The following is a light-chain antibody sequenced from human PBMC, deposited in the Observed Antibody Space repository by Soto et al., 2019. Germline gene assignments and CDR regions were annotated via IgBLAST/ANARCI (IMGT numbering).Light chain of an antibody. J-gene: IGLJ1*01. CDR2: DVS. Sequence: QSALTQPRSVSGSPGQSVTISCTGTSSDVGAYNYVSWYQQHPGKAPKLMIYDVSKRPSGVPDRFSGSKSGNTAPLTISGLQAEDEADYYCCSYAGSPLYVFGTGTKLTVL. CDR1: SSDVGAYNY. V-gene: IGLV2-11*01. CDR3: CSYAGSPLYV.